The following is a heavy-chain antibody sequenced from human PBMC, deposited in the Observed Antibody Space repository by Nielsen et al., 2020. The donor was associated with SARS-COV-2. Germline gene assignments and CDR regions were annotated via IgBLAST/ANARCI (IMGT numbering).Heavy chain of an antibody. J-gene: IGHJ6*02. CDR3: AGVVIASYYGMDV. CDR2: IYYSGST. D-gene: IGHD3-16*02. CDR1: GGSISSSSYY. V-gene: IGHV4-39*07. Sequence: SETLSLTCTVSGGSISSSSYYWGWIRQPPGKGLEWIGSIYYSGSTYYNPSLKSRVTISVDTSKNQFSLKLSSVTAADTAVYYCAGVVIASYYGMDVWGQGTTVTVSS.